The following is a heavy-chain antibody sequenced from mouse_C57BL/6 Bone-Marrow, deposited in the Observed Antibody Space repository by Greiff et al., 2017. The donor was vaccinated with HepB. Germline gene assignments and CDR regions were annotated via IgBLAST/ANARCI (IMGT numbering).Heavy chain of an antibody. J-gene: IGHJ3*01. CDR1: GYSITSGYD. D-gene: IGHD3-2*02. V-gene: IGHV3-1*01. CDR2: ISYSGST. CDR3: ARAAQAFLFAY. Sequence: EVQVVESGPGMVKPSQSLSLTCTVTGYSITSGYDWHWIRHFPGNKLEWMGYISYSGSTNYNPSLKSRISITHDTSKNHFFLKLNSVTTEDTATYYCARAAQAFLFAYWGQGTLVTVSA.